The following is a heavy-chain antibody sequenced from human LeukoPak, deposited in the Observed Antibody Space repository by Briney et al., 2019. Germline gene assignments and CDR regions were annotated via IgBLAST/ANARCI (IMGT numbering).Heavy chain of an antibody. CDR2: IYSGGST. V-gene: IGHV3-53*01. CDR1: GFTVSSNY. D-gene: IGHD3-22*01. CDR3: ASSGDYYDSSGFDY. Sequence: GGSLRLSCAASGFTVSSNYMSWVRQAPGKGLEWVSVIYSGGSTYYADSVKGRFTISRDNSKNTLYLQMNSLRAEDTAVYYCASSGDYYDSSGFDYWGQGPLVTVPS. J-gene: IGHJ4*02.